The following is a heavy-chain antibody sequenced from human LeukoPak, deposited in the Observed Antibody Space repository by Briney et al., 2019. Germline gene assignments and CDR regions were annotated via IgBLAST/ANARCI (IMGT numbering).Heavy chain of an antibody. V-gene: IGHV3-30-3*01. CDR2: ISYDGSNK. J-gene: IGHJ4*02. CDR3: ARDKMNYDFWSGQGPQAFDY. Sequence: PPGGSLRLSCAASGFTFSSYAMHWVRQAPGKGLEWVAVISYDGSNKYYADSVKGRFTISRDNAKNSLYLQMNSLRAEDTAVYYCARDKMNYDFWSGQGPQAFDYWGQGTLVTVSS. D-gene: IGHD3-3*01. CDR1: GFTFSSYA.